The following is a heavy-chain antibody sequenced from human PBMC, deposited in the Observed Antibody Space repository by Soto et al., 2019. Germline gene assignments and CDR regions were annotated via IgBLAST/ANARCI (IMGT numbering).Heavy chain of an antibody. CDR1: GGTFSSYA. V-gene: IGHV1-69*13. D-gene: IGHD3-22*01. J-gene: IGHJ4*02. CDR3: ARDSPTYSSGYYWYFDY. Sequence: SVKVSCKASGGTFSSYAISWVRQAPGQGLEWMGGIIPIFGTANYAQKFQGRVTITADESTSTAYMGLSSLRSEDTAVYYCARDSPTYSSGYYWYFDYWGQGTLVTVSS. CDR2: IIPIFGTA.